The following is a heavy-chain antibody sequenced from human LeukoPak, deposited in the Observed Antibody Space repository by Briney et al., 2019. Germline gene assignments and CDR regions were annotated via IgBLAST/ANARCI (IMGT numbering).Heavy chain of an antibody. CDR1: GGSISSYY. CDR2: IYYSGST. Sequence: PSETLSLTCTVSGGSISSYYWSWIRQPPGKGLEWIGYIYYSGSTNYNPSLKSRVTISVDTSKNQFSLKLSSVTAADTAVYYCARSYSSSWFDYWGQGALVTVSS. CDR3: ARSYSSSWFDY. D-gene: IGHD6-13*01. V-gene: IGHV4-59*01. J-gene: IGHJ4*02.